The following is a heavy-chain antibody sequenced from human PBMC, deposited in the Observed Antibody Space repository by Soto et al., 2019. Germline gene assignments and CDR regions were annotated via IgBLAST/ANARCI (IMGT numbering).Heavy chain of an antibody. V-gene: IGHV2-26*01. D-gene: IGHD1-7*01. CDR2: IFSNDEK. CDR1: GFSLSNARMG. CDR3: ARSRDGITGTLIYYFDY. Sequence: QVTLKESGPVLVKPTETLTLTCTVSGFSLSNARMGVSWIRQPPGKALEWLAHIFSNDEKSYSKSLKSRLTISKDTSKSQVVLTMTNMDPVDTVTYYGARSRDGITGTLIYYFDYWGQGTLVTVA. J-gene: IGHJ4*02.